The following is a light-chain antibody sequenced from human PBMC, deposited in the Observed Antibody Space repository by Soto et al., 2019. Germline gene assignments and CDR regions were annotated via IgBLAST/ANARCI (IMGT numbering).Light chain of an antibody. CDR2: WAS. CDR3: QQYSSTPLT. Sequence: DIVMTQSPDSLAVSLGERATINCKSSQSVLYSSNNKNYLAWYQQKPGQPPKLLIYWASTRESGVPDRFSGSGSGTDFTFTISSLQAEDVAVYSGQQYSSTPLTVGAGTNVDIX. V-gene: IGKV4-1*01. J-gene: IGKJ4*01. CDR1: QSVLYSSNNKNY.